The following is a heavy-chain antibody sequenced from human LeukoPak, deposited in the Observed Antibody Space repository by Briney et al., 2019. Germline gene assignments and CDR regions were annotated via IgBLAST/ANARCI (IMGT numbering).Heavy chain of an antibody. CDR2: IYSGGSK. Sequence: GGSLRLSCVASGFTVSSNHMSWVRQAPGKGLEWVSVIYSGGSKYYADSVKGRFTISRDNSKNTLYLQMNSLRAEDTAVYYCARVTPRSVFYGDYDYWGQGTLVTVSS. J-gene: IGHJ4*02. CDR3: ARVTPRSVFYGDYDY. V-gene: IGHV3-66*01. D-gene: IGHD4-17*01. CDR1: GFTVSSNH.